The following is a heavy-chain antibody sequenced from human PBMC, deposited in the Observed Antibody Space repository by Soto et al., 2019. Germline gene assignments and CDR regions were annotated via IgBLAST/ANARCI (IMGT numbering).Heavy chain of an antibody. J-gene: IGHJ5*02. D-gene: IGHD5-12*01. CDR2: ISTYSGDT. V-gene: IGHV1-18*01. Sequence: QVHLVQSGVEVKTPGASVKVSCQASGYTFFTYDIIWVRQAPGQGLEWMGWISTYSGDTKYAQKFQGRVTMTTDTSTTTAYLELRSLRSDDTAVYYCSRHHGPTTSENWFKHWGQGTLVTVSS. CDR1: GYTFFTYD. CDR3: SRHHGPTTSENWFKH.